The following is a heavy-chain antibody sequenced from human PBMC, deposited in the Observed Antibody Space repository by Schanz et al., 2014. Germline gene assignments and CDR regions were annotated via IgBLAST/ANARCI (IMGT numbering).Heavy chain of an antibody. D-gene: IGHD6-13*01. V-gene: IGHV3-23*04. CDR1: GFTFSSYA. J-gene: IGHJ4*02. CDR2: ISGSGGNT. CDR3: AKSQGSSFDS. Sequence: EVQLVESGGGLVQPGGSLRLSCAASGFTFSSYAMSWVRQAPGRGLEWVSIISGSGGNTYYADAVRGRFTISRDNSKTTVYLQMNNLRAEDTAVYYCAKSQGSSFDSWGQGTLVTVAS.